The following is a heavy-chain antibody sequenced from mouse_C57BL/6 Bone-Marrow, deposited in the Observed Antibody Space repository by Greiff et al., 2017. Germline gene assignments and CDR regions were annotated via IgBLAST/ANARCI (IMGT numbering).Heavy chain of an antibody. CDR1: GYTFTSYW. D-gene: IGHD2-10*02. J-gene: IGHJ3*01. V-gene: IGHV1-69*01. CDR2: IDPSDSYT. CDR3: ARSDEGYGIWDFFAY. Sequence: QVQLQQPGAELVMPGASVKLSCKASGYTFTSYWMHWVKQRPGQGLEWIGEIDPSDSYTNYNQKFKGKSTLTVDKSSSTAYMQLSSLTSEDSAVYYCARSDEGYGIWDFFAYWGQGTLVTVSA.